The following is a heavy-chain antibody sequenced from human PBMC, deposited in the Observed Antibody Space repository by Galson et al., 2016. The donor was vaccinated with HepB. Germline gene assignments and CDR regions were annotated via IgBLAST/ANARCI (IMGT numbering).Heavy chain of an antibody. V-gene: IGHV3-21*04. D-gene: IGHD6-19*01. CDR3: AKGAEQWLVPGYFDY. CDR2: ISTRSSYI. CDR1: GFTFSISS. Sequence: SLRLSCAASGFTFSISSMNWVHQAPGKGLEWVSSISTRSSYIYYADSVKGRFTISRDNAKNSLYLQMNRLRAEDTAVYYCAKGAEQWLVPGYFDYWGQGTLVTVSS. J-gene: IGHJ4*02.